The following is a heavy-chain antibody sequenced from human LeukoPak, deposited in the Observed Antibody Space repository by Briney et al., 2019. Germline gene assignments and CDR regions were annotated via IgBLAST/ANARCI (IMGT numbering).Heavy chain of an antibody. J-gene: IGHJ6*03. D-gene: IGHD6-6*01. CDR3: ARAIPSPPQQYSSSSKEGLYYYYMDV. V-gene: IGHV4-38-2*01. CDR2: IYHSGST. Sequence: SETLSLTCAVSGYSISSGHYWGWIRPPPGKGLEWIGSIYHSGSTYYNPSLKSRVTISVDTSKNQFSLKLSSVTAADTAVYYCARAIPSPPQQYSSSSKEGLYYYYMDVWGKGTTVTVSS. CDR1: GYSISSGHY.